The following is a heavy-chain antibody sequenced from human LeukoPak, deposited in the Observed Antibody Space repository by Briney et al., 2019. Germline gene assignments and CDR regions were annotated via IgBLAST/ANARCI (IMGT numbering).Heavy chain of an antibody. D-gene: IGHD3-10*01. CDR3: AKGMVRGVISVLGAFDI. CDR1: GFTFSSYG. J-gene: IGHJ3*02. Sequence: PGGSLRLSCAASGFTFSSYGMSWVRQAPGKGLEWVSAISGSGGSTYYADSVKGRFTISRDNSKNTLYLQMNSLRAEDTAVYYCAKGMVRGVISVLGAFDIWGQGTMVTVSS. CDR2: ISGSGGST. V-gene: IGHV3-23*01.